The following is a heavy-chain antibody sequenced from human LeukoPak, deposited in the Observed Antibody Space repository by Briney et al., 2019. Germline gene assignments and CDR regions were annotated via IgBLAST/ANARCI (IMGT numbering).Heavy chain of an antibody. CDR2: ISAYSGNT. Sequence: ASVKVSCKASGYTFSSYGISWVRQAPGQGLEWMGWISAYSGNTHYAQKFQGRVTMTTDTSTTTAYMELRGLRSDDTAVYYGARAEKPNWGNYYYYCMDVWGKGTTVTVSS. CDR1: GYTFSSYG. D-gene: IGHD7-27*01. CDR3: ARAEKPNWGNYYYYCMDV. J-gene: IGHJ6*03. V-gene: IGHV1-18*01.